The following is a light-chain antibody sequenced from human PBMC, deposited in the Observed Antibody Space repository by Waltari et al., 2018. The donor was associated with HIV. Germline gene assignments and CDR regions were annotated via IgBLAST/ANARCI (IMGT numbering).Light chain of an antibody. CDR1: KLGGHY. Sequence: SYELTQPPSVSVSPAQTARITCSGAKLGGHYACLYQQKPRQSPVLVIYHDSKRPSGIPERFSGSNSGNTATLTISGTQAMDEADYYCQAWDSSTAWVFGGGTKLTVL. V-gene: IGLV3-1*01. J-gene: IGLJ3*02. CDR2: HDS. CDR3: QAWDSSTAWV.